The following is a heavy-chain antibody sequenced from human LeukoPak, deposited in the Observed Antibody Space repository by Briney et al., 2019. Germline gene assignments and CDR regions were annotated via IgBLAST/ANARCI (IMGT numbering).Heavy chain of an antibody. J-gene: IGHJ4*02. CDR2: IRYDGSNK. Sequence: GGSLRLSCAASGFTFSSYGMHWVRQAPGKGLEWVAFIRYDGSNKYYADSVKGRFTISRDNSKNTLYLQMNSLRAEDTAVYYCANAMLSRSFFLGYWGQGTLVTVSS. CDR3: ANAMLSRSFFLGY. CDR1: GFTFSSYG. V-gene: IGHV3-30*02. D-gene: IGHD2-8*01.